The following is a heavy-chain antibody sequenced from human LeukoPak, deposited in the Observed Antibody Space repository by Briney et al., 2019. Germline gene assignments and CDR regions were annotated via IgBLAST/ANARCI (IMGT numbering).Heavy chain of an antibody. J-gene: IGHJ3*02. CDR2: IFHSGST. Sequence: PSETLSLTCTVSGYSISSGYYWGWIRQPPGKGLEGIGSIFHSGSTYYNPSLKSRVTISVDTSKNQFSLKLSSVTAADTAVYYCARTNIWFGELSDAFDIWGQGTMVTVSS. V-gene: IGHV4-38-2*02. D-gene: IGHD3-10*01. CDR3: ARTNIWFGELSDAFDI. CDR1: GYSISSGYY.